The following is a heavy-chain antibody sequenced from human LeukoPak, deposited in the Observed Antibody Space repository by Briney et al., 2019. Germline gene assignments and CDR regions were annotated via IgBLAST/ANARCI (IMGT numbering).Heavy chain of an antibody. D-gene: IGHD7-27*01. CDR1: GYTLTELS. Sequence: GASVKVSCKVSGYTLTELSMHWVRQAPGQGLEWMGGIIPIFGTANYAQKFQGRVTITTDESTSTAYMELSSLRSEDTAVYYCARDKGLGIGGYFDYWGQGTLVTVSS. CDR2: IIPIFGTA. CDR3: ARDKGLGIGGYFDY. J-gene: IGHJ4*02. V-gene: IGHV1-69*05.